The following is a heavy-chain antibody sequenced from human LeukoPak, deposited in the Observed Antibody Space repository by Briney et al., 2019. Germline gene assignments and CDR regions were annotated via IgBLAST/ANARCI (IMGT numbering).Heavy chain of an antibody. D-gene: IGHD6-19*01. V-gene: IGHV3-7*01. CDR2: IKQDGSEK. CDR1: GLTFSNYA. Sequence: GGSLRLSCAASGLTFSNYAMSWVRQAPGKGLEWVANIKQDGSEKYYVDFVKGRFTISRDNAKNSLYLQMNSLRAEDTAVYYCAREVWGIAVAGHNWFDPWGQGTLVTVSS. CDR3: AREVWGIAVAGHNWFDP. J-gene: IGHJ5*02.